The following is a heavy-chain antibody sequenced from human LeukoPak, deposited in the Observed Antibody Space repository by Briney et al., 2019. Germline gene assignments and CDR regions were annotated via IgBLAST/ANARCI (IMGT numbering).Heavy chain of an antibody. CDR3: AKGARVTVFDI. V-gene: IGHV4-34*01. Sequence: SETLSLTCAVYGGSFSGYYWSWIRQPPGKGLEWIGEINHSGSTNYNPSLKSRVTISVDTSKNQFSLKLSSVTAADTAVYYCAKGARVTVFDIWGQGTMVTVSS. J-gene: IGHJ3*02. D-gene: IGHD4-17*01. CDR2: INHSGST. CDR1: GGSFSGYY.